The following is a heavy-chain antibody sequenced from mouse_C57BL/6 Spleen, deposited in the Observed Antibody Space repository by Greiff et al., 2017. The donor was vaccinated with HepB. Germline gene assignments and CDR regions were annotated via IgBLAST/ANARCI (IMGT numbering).Heavy chain of an antibody. CDR1: GFTFSDYG. J-gene: IGHJ4*01. D-gene: IGHD2-1*01. CDR2: ISSGSSTI. V-gene: IGHV5-17*01. CDR3: ARAFIYYGNYVYAMDY. Sequence: EVQLQESGGGLVKPGGSLKLSCAASGFTFSDYGMHWVRQAPEKGLEWVAYISSGSSTIYYADTVKGRFTISRDNAKNTLFLQMTSLRSEDTAMYYCARAFIYYGNYVYAMDYWGQGTSVTVSS.